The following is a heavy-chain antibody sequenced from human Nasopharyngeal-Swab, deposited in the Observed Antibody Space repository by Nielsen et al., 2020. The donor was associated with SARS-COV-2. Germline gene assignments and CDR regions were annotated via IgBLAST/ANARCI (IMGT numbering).Heavy chain of an antibody. CDR2: IIPILGIA. CDR3: ARAGGWLQWIDY. J-gene: IGHJ4*02. D-gene: IGHD5-24*01. V-gene: IGHV1-69*04. CDR1: GGTFSSYA. Sequence: SVKVSCKASGGTFSSYAISWVRQAPGQGLEWMGRIIPILGIANYAQKFQGRVTITADKSTSTAYMELSSLRSEDTAVYYCARAGGWLQWIDYWGQGTLVTVSS.